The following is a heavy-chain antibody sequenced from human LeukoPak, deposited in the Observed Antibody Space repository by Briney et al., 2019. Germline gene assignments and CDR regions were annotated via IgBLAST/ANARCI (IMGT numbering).Heavy chain of an antibody. CDR1: GGTFSSYA. CDR3: ARVNYYDSSGYHAYYFDY. Sequence: SVKVSCKASGGTFSSYAISWVRQAPGQGLEWMGRIIPILGIANYAQKFQGRVTITADKSTSTAYMELSSLRSEDTAVYYCARVNYYDSSGYHAYYFDYWGQGTLVTVSS. J-gene: IGHJ4*02. V-gene: IGHV1-69*04. D-gene: IGHD3-22*01. CDR2: IIPILGIA.